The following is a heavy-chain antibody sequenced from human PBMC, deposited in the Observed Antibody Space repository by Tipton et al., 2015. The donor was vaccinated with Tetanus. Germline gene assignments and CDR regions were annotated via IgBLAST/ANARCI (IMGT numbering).Heavy chain of an antibody. V-gene: IGHV3-23*01. D-gene: IGHD5-12*01. J-gene: IGHJ4*02. CDR2: ISGSGAST. Sequence: SLRLSCAVSGFTFTSFAMSWVRQAPGEGLEWVSGISGSGASTYYAESVKGRMTISRDTSKLYLQLNSLRAEDTAVYYCCRSTPIVAPFDYWGQGTLVTVSS. CDR3: CRSTPIVAPFDY. CDR1: GFTFTSFA.